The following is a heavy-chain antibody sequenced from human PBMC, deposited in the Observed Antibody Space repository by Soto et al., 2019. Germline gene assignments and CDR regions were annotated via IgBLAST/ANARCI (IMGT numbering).Heavy chain of an antibody. V-gene: IGHV1-3*01. D-gene: IGHD1-26*01. CDR1: GDTFTDYA. J-gene: IGHJ4*02. CDR2: INPGNGDT. Sequence: QVHLVQSGAEVKKPGASEKVSCKASGDTFTDYAIHWVRQAPRQRLEWLAWINPGNGDTQYSQKFQGRVTLTRDTSATTAYMELSSLRSEDTSVYFCAGGVGATAATFDYWCQGTLVTVSS. CDR3: AGGVGATAATFDY.